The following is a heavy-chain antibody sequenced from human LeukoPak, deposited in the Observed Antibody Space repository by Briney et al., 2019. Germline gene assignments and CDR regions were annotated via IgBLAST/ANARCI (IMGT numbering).Heavy chain of an antibody. CDR2: INPNSGGT. CDR1: GYTFTGYY. D-gene: IGHD2-2*01. V-gene: IGHV1-2*04. CDR3: ARGRLVGDIVVVPAAMQGAFDI. Sequence: ASVKVSCKASGYTFTGYYMHWVRQAPGQGLEWMGWINPNSGGTNYAQKFQGWVTMTRDTSISTAYMEQSRLRSDDAAVYYCARGRLVGDIVVVPAAMQGAFDIWGQGTMVTVSS. J-gene: IGHJ3*02.